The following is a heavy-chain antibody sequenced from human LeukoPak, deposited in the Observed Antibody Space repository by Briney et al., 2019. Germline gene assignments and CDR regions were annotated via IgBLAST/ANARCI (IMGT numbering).Heavy chain of an antibody. Sequence: PGRSLRLSCAASGFTFDDYPMLWVRQAPGKGLAWVSGISWNSGSIGYADSVKGRFTISRDNAKHSLYLQMNSLRAEDTALYYCSRAYGMDVWGQGTTVTVSS. CDR1: GFTFDDYP. CDR3: SRAYGMDV. V-gene: IGHV3-9*01. J-gene: IGHJ6*02. CDR2: ISWNSGSI.